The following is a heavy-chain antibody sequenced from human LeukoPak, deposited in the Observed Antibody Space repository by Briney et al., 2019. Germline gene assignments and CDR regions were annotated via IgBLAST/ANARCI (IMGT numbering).Heavy chain of an antibody. Sequence: SETQSLTCTVSGDSISSYYWSWIRQPPGKGLEWIGYMSNSGSTNYNPSLKSRVTISVDTSKNQFSLKLNSVTAADTAVYYCARAPSGAYSSSWYGDAFDIWGQGTMVTVSS. CDR1: GDSISSYY. J-gene: IGHJ3*02. V-gene: IGHV4-59*12. CDR2: MSNSGST. D-gene: IGHD6-13*01. CDR3: ARAPSGAYSSSWYGDAFDI.